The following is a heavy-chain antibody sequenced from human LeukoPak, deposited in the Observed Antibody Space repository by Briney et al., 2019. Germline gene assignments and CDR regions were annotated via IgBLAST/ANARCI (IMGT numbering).Heavy chain of an antibody. CDR3: ARRAYCGGDCFRDFDY. CDR1: GYSFTSCW. CDR2: IDPSDSYT. J-gene: IGHJ4*02. V-gene: IGHV5-10-1*01. Sequence: GESLKISCKASGYSFTSCWISWVRQMPGKGLEWMGRIDPSDSYTNYSPSSQGHVTISADNSISTAYLQWNSLQASDTATYYCARRAYCGGDCFRDFDYWGQGTLVTVSS. D-gene: IGHD2-21*02.